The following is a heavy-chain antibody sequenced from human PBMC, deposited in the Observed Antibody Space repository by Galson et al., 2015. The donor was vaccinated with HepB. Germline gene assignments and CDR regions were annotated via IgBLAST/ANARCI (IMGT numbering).Heavy chain of an antibody. CDR1: GFTFSSYG. CDR2: IRYGGSNK. J-gene: IGHJ4*02. Sequence: SLRLSCAASGFTFSSYGMHWVRQAPGKGLEWVAFIRYGGSNKYYADSVKGRFTISRDNSKNTLYLQMNSLRAEDTAVYYCAKVSGGPPRDDSSGYYSDYWGQGTLGTVSS. CDR3: AKVSGGPPRDDSSGYYSDY. V-gene: IGHV3-30*02. D-gene: IGHD3-22*01.